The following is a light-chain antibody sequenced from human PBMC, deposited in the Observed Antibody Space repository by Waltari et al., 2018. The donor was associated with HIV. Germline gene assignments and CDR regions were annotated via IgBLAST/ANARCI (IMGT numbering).Light chain of an antibody. V-gene: IGLV2-23*01. J-gene: IGLJ1*01. CDR2: DDN. Sequence: QSALTQPASVSGSPGQSITISCTGTSRDVGGYKFVSWYQQSPGQPPKVLIYDDNKRPSGVSNRFSASKSGNTASLTISGLQAEDETDYYCCSYAGSSTLVFGTGTRVTVL. CDR1: SRDVGGYKF. CDR3: CSYAGSSTLV.